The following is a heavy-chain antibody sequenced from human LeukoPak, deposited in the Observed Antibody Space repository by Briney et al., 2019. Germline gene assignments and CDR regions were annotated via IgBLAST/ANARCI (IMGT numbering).Heavy chain of an antibody. CDR1: GFTFSSYA. J-gene: IGHJ4*02. D-gene: IGHD6-13*01. Sequence: GGSLRLSCAASGFTFSSYAMHWVRQAPGKGLEYVSAISSNEGSTYYANSVRGRFTISRDNSKNTLYLQMGSLRAEDMAVYYCARAASRVGSSSLGYWGQGTLVTVSS. V-gene: IGHV3-64*01. CDR3: ARAASRVGSSSLGY. CDR2: ISSNEGST.